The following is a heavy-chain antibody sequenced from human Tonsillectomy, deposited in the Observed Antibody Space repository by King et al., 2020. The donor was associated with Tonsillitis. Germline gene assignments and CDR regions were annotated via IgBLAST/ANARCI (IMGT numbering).Heavy chain of an antibody. CDR3: ARSGGQLGMLYGMDV. V-gene: IGHV4-34*01. CDR1: GGSFSDYY. D-gene: IGHD6-6*01. J-gene: IGHJ6*02. CDR2: INHRGST. Sequence: VQLQQWGAGLLKPSETLSLTCAVYGGSFSDYYWTWIRQPPGKGLEWIGEINHRGSTNYNPSFKSRVTISVDTSKNQFSLKLSSVTAADTAVYYCARSGGQLGMLYGMDVWGQGTTVTVSS.